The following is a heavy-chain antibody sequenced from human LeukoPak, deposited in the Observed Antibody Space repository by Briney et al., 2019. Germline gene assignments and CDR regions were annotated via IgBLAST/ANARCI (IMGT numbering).Heavy chain of an antibody. CDR3: ARDHKVTTGY. D-gene: IGHD4-17*01. CDR1: GFTFGDYA. CDR2: ISSSGSTI. V-gene: IGHV3-11*01. J-gene: IGHJ4*02. Sequence: GGSLRLSCTASGFTFGDYAMSWFRQAPGKGLEWVSYISSSGSTIYYADSVKGRFTISRDNAKNSLYLQMNSLRAEDTAVYYCARDHKVTTGYWGQGTLVTVSS.